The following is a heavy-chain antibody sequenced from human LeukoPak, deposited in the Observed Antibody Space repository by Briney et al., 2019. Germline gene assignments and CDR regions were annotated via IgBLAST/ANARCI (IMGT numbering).Heavy chain of an antibody. J-gene: IGHJ3*02. V-gene: IGHV1-69*13. CDR3: ARAWEPQDDAFDI. Sequence: SVKVSCKASGGTFSSYAIGWVRQAPGQGLEWMGGIIPIFGTANYAQKFQGRVTITADESTSTAYMELSSLRSEDTAVYYCARAWEPQDDAFDIWGQGTMVTVSS. D-gene: IGHD1-26*01. CDR2: IIPIFGTA. CDR1: GGTFSSYA.